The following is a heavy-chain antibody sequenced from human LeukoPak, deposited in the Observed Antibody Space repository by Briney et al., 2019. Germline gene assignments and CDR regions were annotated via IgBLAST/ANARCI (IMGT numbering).Heavy chain of an antibody. CDR1: GFMFSSSW. D-gene: IGHD5-24*01. J-gene: IGHJ4*02. Sequence: GGSLRLSCAASGFMFSSSWMNWVRLAPGKGLEWVANIKEDGTETYYVDSVKGRFTISRDNAKNSLYLQMNSLRVEDTAVYYCAKEGRSLQTYWGQGTLVTVSS. CDR3: AKEGRSLQTY. V-gene: IGHV3-7*03. CDR2: IKEDGTET.